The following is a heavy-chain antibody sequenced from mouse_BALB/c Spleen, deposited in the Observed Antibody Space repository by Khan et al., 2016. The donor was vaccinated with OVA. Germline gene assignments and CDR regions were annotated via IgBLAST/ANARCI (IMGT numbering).Heavy chain of an antibody. Sequence: VQLKESGPGLVAPSQSLSITCTVSGFSLTDYGVSWIRQPPGKGLEWLGVIWGGGSTSYNSALKSRLSISKDNSKSQVFLKMNSLQTDDTAMYYCAKGVWSYYYAIDYWGQGTSVTVSS. D-gene: IGHD2-10*02. J-gene: IGHJ4*01. CDR2: IWGGGST. V-gene: IGHV2-6-5*01. CDR1: GFSLTDYG. CDR3: AKGVWSYYYAIDY.